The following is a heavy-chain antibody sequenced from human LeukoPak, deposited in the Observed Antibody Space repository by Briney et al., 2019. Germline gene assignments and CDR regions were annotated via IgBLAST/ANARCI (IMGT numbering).Heavy chain of an antibody. CDR2: VYYSGST. J-gene: IGHJ5*02. CDR1: GGSISGSF. Sequence: SETLSLTCTVSGGSISGSFWSWIRQPPGKGLEWIGYVYYSGSTSYNPSLKSRVTISVDTSRNQFSLKMNSVTAADTAVYYCARDGGWFDPWGQGTLVTVSS. V-gene: IGHV4-59*12. D-gene: IGHD3-16*01. CDR3: ARDGGWFDP.